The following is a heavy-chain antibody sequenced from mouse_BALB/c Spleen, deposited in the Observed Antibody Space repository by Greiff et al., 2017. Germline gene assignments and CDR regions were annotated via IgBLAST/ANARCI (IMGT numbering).Heavy chain of an antibody. J-gene: IGHJ4*01. CDR2: IYPGNSDT. D-gene: IGHD2-1*01. V-gene: IGHV1-5*01. CDR1: GYTFTSYW. Sequence: VQLQQSGTVLARPGASVKMSCKASGYTFTSYWMHWVKQRPGQGLEWIGAIYPGNSDTSYNQKFKGKAKLTAVTSTSTAYMELSSLTNEDSAVYYCTRCYYGNYYAMDYWGQGTSVTVSS. CDR3: TRCYYGNYYAMDY.